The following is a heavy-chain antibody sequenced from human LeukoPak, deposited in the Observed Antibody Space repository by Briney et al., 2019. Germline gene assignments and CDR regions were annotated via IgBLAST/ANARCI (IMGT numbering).Heavy chain of an antibody. V-gene: IGHV3-53*01. CDR1: GFTVSGHY. CDR2: INSGGTT. D-gene: IGHD3-10*01. Sequence: GGSLRLSCAASGFTVSGHYWSWVRQAPGKGLEWVSQINSGGTTYYADSVKGRFTISRDNSKNTLYLQMNSLRAEDTAVYQCARNKGVYGSGSYDNWGPGTLVTVSS. CDR3: ARNKGVYGSGSYDN. J-gene: IGHJ4*02.